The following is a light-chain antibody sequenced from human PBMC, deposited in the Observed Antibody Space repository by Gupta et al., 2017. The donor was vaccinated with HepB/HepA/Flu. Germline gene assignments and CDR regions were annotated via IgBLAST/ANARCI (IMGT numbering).Light chain of an antibody. CDR1: QSLLHRNGYNY. J-gene: IGKJ4*01. V-gene: IGKV2-28*01. CDR3: GQTLQTPLT. Sequence: DIVMTQSPLSLPVTPGEAASISCRSSQSLLHRNGYNYLDWYLQKPGQSPQVLIYVGSYRAYGVPNRISGSGSGTNFTLEISRVEADDVGVYYCGQTLQTPLTFGRGTKVEIK. CDR2: VGS.